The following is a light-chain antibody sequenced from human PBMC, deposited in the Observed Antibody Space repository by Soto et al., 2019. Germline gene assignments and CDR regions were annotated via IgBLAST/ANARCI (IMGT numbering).Light chain of an antibody. Sequence: EIVLTQSPGTLSLSPGERASLSCRASQSVSSNFLAWYQQKPGQAPKLXXYGASRRANGIPDRFSGSGSGTDFTLTISRLESEDFAVYVCQQYADSGALTFGGGTKVDIK. J-gene: IGKJ4*01. CDR3: QQYADSGALT. V-gene: IGKV3-20*01. CDR1: QSVSSNF. CDR2: GAS.